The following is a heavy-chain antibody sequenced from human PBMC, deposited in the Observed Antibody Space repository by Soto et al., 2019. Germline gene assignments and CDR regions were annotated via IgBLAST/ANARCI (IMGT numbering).Heavy chain of an antibody. CDR2: IYYSGST. CDR1: GGSISSYY. J-gene: IGHJ3*02. Sequence: LSLTCTVSGGSISSYYWSWIRQPPGKGLEWIGYIYYSGSTNYNPSLKSRVTISVDTSKNQFSLKLSSVTAADTAVYYCARVTPLYYYDSSGSQGAFDIWGQGTMVTVSS. D-gene: IGHD3-22*01. V-gene: IGHV4-59*01. CDR3: ARVTPLYYYDSSGSQGAFDI.